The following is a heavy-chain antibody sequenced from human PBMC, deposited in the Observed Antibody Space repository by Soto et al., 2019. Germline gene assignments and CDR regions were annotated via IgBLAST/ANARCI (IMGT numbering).Heavy chain of an antibody. V-gene: IGHV3-23*01. CDR1: GFTFSSYA. J-gene: IGHJ6*02. CDR2: ISGSGGST. CDR3: AKDDDSSGWFYYYYYGMDV. D-gene: IGHD6-19*01. Sequence: GGSLRLSCAASGFTFSSYAMSWVRQAPGKGLEWVSAISGSGGSTYYADSVKGRFTISRDNSKNTLYLQMDSLRAEDTAVYYCAKDDDSSGWFYYYYYGMDVWGQGTRVTVSS.